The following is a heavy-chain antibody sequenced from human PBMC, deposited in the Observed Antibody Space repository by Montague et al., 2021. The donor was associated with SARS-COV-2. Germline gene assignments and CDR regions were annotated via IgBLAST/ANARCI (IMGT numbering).Heavy chain of an antibody. CDR3: ATTGGPTTVAGPFDY. CDR2: IYYSGST. CDR1: GGSISSGGYY. Sequence: SETLSLTCTVSGGSISSGGYYWDWIRRPPGMGLEWIGTIYYSGSTDYXXXLKSRVTISVDTSRNQFSLKVSSVTAADTAVYYCATTGGPTTVAGPFDYWGQGTPVTVST. V-gene: IGHV4-39*01. D-gene: IGHD6-19*01. J-gene: IGHJ4*02.